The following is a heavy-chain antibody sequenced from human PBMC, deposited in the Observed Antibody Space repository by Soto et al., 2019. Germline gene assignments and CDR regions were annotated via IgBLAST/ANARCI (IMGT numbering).Heavy chain of an antibody. Sequence: WGSQRDSCAACGVTFISYAMHRVLQAPGKGLEWVAVISYDGSNKYYADSVKGRFTISRDNSKNTLYLQMNSLRAEDTAVYYCAGSGSYRAFDIWGQGTMVTVSS. CDR3: AGSGSYRAFDI. D-gene: IGHD1-26*01. CDR2: ISYDGSNK. J-gene: IGHJ3*02. CDR1: GVTFISYA. V-gene: IGHV3-30-3*01.